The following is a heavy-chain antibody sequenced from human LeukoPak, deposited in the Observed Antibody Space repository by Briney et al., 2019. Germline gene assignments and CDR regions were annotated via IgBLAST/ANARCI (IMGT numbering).Heavy chain of an antibody. V-gene: IGHV3-30*18. Sequence: PGRSLRLSCAASGFTFSDYGMHWVRQAPGKGLEWVTVISNEGRVQYYADSVKGRFTISRDNSENTLSLQMNSLRADDTAVYYCTKEDGPMSATTERYSLDHWGRGTLVTVSS. CDR1: GFTFSDYG. J-gene: IGHJ4*02. CDR2: ISNEGRVQ. D-gene: IGHD4-17*01. CDR3: TKEDGPMSATTERYSLDH.